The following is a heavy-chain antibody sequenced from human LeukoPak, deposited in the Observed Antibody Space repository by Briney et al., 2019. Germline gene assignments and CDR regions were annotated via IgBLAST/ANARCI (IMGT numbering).Heavy chain of an antibody. Sequence: ASVKVSCKASGYTFTGYYMHWVRQDPGQGLEWMRWINPNSGGTNYAQKFQGRVTMTRDTSISTAYMELSRLRSDDTAVYYCARGYSGYLNPYYYMDVWGKGTTVTVSS. V-gene: IGHV1-2*02. CDR3: ARGYSGYLNPYYYMDV. D-gene: IGHD5-12*01. CDR2: INPNSGGT. J-gene: IGHJ6*03. CDR1: GYTFTGYY.